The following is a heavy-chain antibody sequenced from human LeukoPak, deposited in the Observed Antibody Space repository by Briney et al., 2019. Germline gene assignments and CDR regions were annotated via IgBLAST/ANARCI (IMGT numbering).Heavy chain of an antibody. Sequence: GGSLRLSCAASGFTFSSNWMHWVRHVPGKGLVWVSLINPSGSFTTYADSVKGRFTIYRDNAKNRLYMQMNSLRVEDTAVYYCARDMIRGVINNWGQGTLVTVSS. CDR1: GFTFSSNW. CDR3: ARDMIRGVINN. J-gene: IGHJ4*02. CDR2: INPSGSFT. V-gene: IGHV3-74*01. D-gene: IGHD3-10*01.